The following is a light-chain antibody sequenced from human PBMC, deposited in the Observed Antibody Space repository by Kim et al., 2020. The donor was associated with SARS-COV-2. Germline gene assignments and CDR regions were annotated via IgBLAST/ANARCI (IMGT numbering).Light chain of an antibody. V-gene: IGLV3-1*01. Sequence: SYELTQPPSVSVSPGQTASITCSGDKLGDKYVYWYQQKPGQSPVLVIYHDSKRPSGIPERFSGSNSGNTATLTISGTQAMDEADYYCQAWDSSTVVFGGGTQLTVL. CDR2: HDS. J-gene: IGLJ3*02. CDR3: QAWDSSTVV. CDR1: KLGDKY.